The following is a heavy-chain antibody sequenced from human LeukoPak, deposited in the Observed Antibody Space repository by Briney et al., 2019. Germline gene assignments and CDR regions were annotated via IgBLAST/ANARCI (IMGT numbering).Heavy chain of an antibody. CDR1: GFTVSSNY. Sequence: GGSLRLSCAASGFTVSSNYMSWVRQAPGKGLEWVSVIYSGGSTYYADSVKGRFTISRDNSKNTLYLQMNSLRAEDTAVYYCARDPQRETMDGSSGYQNYWGQGTLVTVSS. D-gene: IGHD3-22*01. CDR2: IYSGGST. V-gene: IGHV3-53*01. CDR3: ARDPQRETMDGSSGYQNY. J-gene: IGHJ4*02.